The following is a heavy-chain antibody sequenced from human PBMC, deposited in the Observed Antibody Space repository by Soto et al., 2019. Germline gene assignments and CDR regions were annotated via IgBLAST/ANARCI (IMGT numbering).Heavy chain of an antibody. J-gene: IGHJ6*02. D-gene: IGHD5-12*01. CDR3: ARDVIVATTERGYYYYGMDV. V-gene: IGHV7-4-1*01. CDR2: INTNTGNP. CDR1: GYTSTSYA. Sequence: ASVKVSCKASGYTSTSYAMNWVRQAPGQGLEWMGWINTNTGNPTYAQGFTGRFVFSLDTSVSTAYLQICSLRAEDTAVYYCARDVIVATTERGYYYYGMDVWGQGTTVTVSS.